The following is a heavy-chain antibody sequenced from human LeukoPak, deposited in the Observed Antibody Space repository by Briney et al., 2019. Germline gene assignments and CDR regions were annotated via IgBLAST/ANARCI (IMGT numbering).Heavy chain of an antibody. V-gene: IGHV4-30-2*01. J-gene: IGHJ5*02. CDR2: IYHSGST. D-gene: IGHD2-2*01. CDR3: ARVVPAAITNWFDP. CDR1: GGSISSGGYS. Sequence: SETLSLTCAVSGGSISSGGYSWSWIRQPPGKGLEWIGYIYHSGSTYYNPSLESRVTISVDRSKNQFSLKLSSVTAADTAVYYSARVVPAAITNWFDPWGQGTLVTVSS.